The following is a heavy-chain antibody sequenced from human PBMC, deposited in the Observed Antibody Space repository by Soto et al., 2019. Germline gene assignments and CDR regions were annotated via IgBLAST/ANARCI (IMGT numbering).Heavy chain of an antibody. CDR1: GYTFTSYG. V-gene: IGHV1-18*01. CDR2: ISAYNGNT. Sequence: QVQLVQSGAEVKKPGASVKVSCKASGYTFTSYGISWVRQAPGQGLEWMGWISAYNGNTNYAQKLQGRVTMTTDTSTSTAYRERRSLRSDDTAVYYCARAPTPVVTRYNWFDPWGQGTLVTVSS. CDR3: ARAPTPVVTRYNWFDP. J-gene: IGHJ5*02. D-gene: IGHD2-21*02.